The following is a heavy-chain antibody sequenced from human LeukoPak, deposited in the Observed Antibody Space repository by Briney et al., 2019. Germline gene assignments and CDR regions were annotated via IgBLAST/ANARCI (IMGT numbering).Heavy chain of an antibody. CDR1: GFTFSNYW. CDR2: INIDVGIT. Sequence: GGSLRLSCAASGFTFSNYWMHWVRHAPGKGLVWVSRINIDVGITTYADSVKGRFTISRDNAKNTLYLHMNSLRADDTAVNYCARGGSCSGGNCKYTRKEIGYWGQGTLVTVSS. J-gene: IGHJ4*02. D-gene: IGHD2-15*01. CDR3: ARGGSCSGGNCKYTRKEIGY. V-gene: IGHV3-74*01.